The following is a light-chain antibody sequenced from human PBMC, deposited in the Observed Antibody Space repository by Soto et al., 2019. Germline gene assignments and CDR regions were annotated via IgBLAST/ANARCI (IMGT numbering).Light chain of an antibody. CDR1: QSVSSK. J-gene: IGKJ1*01. Sequence: EIVLTQSPGTLSLSPGERATLSCRASQSVSSKLAWYQQKPGQAPRLLIYGASTRATGIPARFSGSGSGTEFTLIISSLQSEDSAVYYCQQYDSWPRTFGQGTKVDIK. CDR2: GAS. V-gene: IGKV3-15*01. CDR3: QQYDSWPRT.